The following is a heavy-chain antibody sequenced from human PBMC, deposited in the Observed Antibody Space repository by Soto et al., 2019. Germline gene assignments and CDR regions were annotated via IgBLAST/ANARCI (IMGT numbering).Heavy chain of an antibody. J-gene: IGHJ3*02. Sequence: QVQLVQSGAEEEKPGASVKVSFKASGYTFTSHTMHWVRQAPGQRLEWMGCIDAGNGNTKYSQQFQGRVTITRDTSASTMYMELSSLRSEDTAVYYCAREVRLAWRGAFDIWGPGTMVTVSS. V-gene: IGHV1-3*05. CDR3: AREVRLAWRGAFDI. CDR2: IDAGNGNT. CDR1: GYTFTSHT. D-gene: IGHD3-10*01.